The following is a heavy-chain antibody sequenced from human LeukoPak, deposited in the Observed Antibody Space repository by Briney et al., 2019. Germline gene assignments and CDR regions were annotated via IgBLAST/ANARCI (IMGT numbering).Heavy chain of an antibody. D-gene: IGHD6-19*01. CDR1: GGSISSTNW. V-gene: IGHV4-4*02. CDR3: ARGKDSSGWLQEYYFDY. CDR2: IYPSGST. J-gene: IGHJ4*02. Sequence: SGTLSLTCAVSGGSISSTNWWSWVRQPPGKGLEWIGEIYPSGSTNYNPSLKSRVTISVDKSKNQFSLKLSSVTAADTAVYYCARGKDSSGWLQEYYFDYWGQGTLVTVSS.